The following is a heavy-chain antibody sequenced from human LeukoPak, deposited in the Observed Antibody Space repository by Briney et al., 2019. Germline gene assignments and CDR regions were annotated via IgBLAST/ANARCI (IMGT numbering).Heavy chain of an antibody. D-gene: IGHD6-19*01. Sequence: GGSLRLSRAASGFSFSSYSMNWVRQAPGKGLEWVSYISFSSTYKYYADSVRGRFTLSRDDAKNSLYLQMNTLRVEDTAVYYCARDPTYGTGWFGNSYYYMDVRGKGTTVTVSS. CDR3: ARDPTYGTGWFGNSYYYMDV. V-gene: IGHV3-21*01. CDR1: GFSFSSYS. J-gene: IGHJ6*03. CDR2: ISFSSTYK.